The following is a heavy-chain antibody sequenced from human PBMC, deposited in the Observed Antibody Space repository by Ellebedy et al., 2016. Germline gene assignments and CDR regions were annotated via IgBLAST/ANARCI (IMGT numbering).Heavy chain of an antibody. J-gene: IGHJ4*02. CDR2: IYYSGST. D-gene: IGHD7-27*01. V-gene: IGHV4-59*01. CDR1: GGSISSYY. Sequence: GSLRLSXTVSGGSISSYYWSWIRQPPGKGLEWIGYIYYSGSTNYNPSLKSRVTISVDTSKNQFSLKLSSVTAADTAVYYCARSPNWGWYFDYWGQGTLVTVSS. CDR3: ARSPNWGWYFDY.